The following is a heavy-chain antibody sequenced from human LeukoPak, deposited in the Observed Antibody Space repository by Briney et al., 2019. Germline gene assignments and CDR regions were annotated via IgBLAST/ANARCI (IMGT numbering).Heavy chain of an antibody. CDR1: GFTFSSYW. D-gene: IGHD4-17*01. CDR2: INSDGGST. J-gene: IGHJ6*03. CDR3: ARDGDYEDYYMDV. V-gene: IGHV3-74*01. Sequence: GGSLRLSCAASGFTFSSYWMHWVRQAPGKGLVWVSRINSDGGSTSYADSVKGRFTISRDNAKNTLYLQMNSLRAEDTAVYYCARDGDYEDYYMDVWGKGTTVTVSS.